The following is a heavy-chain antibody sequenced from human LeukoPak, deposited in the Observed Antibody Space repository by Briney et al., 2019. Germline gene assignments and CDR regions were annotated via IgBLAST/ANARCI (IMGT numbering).Heavy chain of an antibody. CDR3: ARRYFDY. CDR2: ISYDGSNK. J-gene: IGHJ4*02. CDR1: GFTFSSYA. Sequence: GRSLRLSCAASGFTFSSYAMHWVRQAPGKGLEWVAVISYDGSNKYYADSVKGRFTISRDNSKNTLYLQMNSLRGEDTAVYYCARRYFDYWGQGTLVTVSS. V-gene: IGHV3-30-3*01.